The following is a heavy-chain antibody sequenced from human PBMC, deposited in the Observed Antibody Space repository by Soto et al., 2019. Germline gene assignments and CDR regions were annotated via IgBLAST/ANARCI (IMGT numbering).Heavy chain of an antibody. J-gene: IGHJ5*02. CDR3: ARDRFASTSSLWWFDP. Sequence: GGSLRLSCAASGFTFSSYGMHWVRQAPGKGLEWVAVIWYDGSNKYYADSVKGRFTISRDNSKNTLYLQMNSLRAEDTAVYYCARDRFASTSSLWWFDPWGQGTLVTVSS. V-gene: IGHV3-33*01. CDR2: IWYDGSNK. D-gene: IGHD3-16*01. CDR1: GFTFSSYG.